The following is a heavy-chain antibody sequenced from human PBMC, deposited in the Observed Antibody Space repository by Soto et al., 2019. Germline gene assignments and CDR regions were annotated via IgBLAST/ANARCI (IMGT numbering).Heavy chain of an antibody. CDR1: GGTFRNSA. J-gene: IGHJ6*02. D-gene: IGHD1-1*01. Sequence: QVQLEQSGAEVKKPGSSVKLSCKASGGTFRNSAISWVRQAPGQGLEWMGGIMPIFRTPDYAQKFQGRDTITADESTNTAYIELSGLRSDETAVYYCARDNDRPQLGGNYYYMLDVWGHGTTVTVSS. CDR3: ARDNDRPQLGGNYYYMLDV. V-gene: IGHV1-69*12. CDR2: IMPIFRTP.